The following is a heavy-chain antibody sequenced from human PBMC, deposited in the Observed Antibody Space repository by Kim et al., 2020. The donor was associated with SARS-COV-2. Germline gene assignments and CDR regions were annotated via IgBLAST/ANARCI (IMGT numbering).Heavy chain of an antibody. Sequence: SETLSLTCTVSGDSISSGSYHWSWIRQPAGKGLDWIGRIYTSGTTNYNPSLKSRVTISVDTSKNHFSLNLRSVTAADTAVYYCAREKYSYGISWFDRWGQGALVTVSS. V-gene: IGHV4-61*02. CDR1: GDSISSGSYH. D-gene: IGHD5-18*01. CDR2: IYTSGTT. CDR3: AREKYSYGISWFDR. J-gene: IGHJ5*02.